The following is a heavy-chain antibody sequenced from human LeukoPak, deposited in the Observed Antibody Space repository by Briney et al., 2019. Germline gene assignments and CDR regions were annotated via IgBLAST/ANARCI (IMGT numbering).Heavy chain of an antibody. CDR3: ARHAWIQVWFSGTGHFDY. V-gene: IGHV4-59*08. CDR1: GASISTYY. D-gene: IGHD5-18*01. CDR2: IYYSGNT. Sequence: SETLSLTCAVSGASISTYYWSWIRQPPGKGLEGVGYIYYSGNTNYNSSLKSRVTISVDTSKNQFSLKLSSLTAADTGVYFCARHAWIQVWFSGTGHFDYWGQGTLVTVSS. J-gene: IGHJ4*02.